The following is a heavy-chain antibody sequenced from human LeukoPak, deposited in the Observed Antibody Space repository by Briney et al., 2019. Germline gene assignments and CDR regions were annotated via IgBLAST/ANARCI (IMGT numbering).Heavy chain of an antibody. CDR1: GFTFSSYE. J-gene: IGHJ6*03. CDR2: ISSSGSTI. Sequence: PGGSLRLSCAASGFTFSSYEMNWVRQAPGKGLEWVSYISSSGSTIYYTDSVKGRFTISRDNAKNSLYLQMNSLRAEDTAVYYCAREPISWGYYYYYYMDVWGKGTTVTISS. D-gene: IGHD1-26*01. CDR3: AREPISWGYYYYYYMDV. V-gene: IGHV3-48*03.